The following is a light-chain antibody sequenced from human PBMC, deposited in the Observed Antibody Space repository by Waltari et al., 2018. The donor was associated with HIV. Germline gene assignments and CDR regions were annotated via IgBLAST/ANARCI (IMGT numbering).Light chain of an antibody. CDR3: CSHAGNFIFV. Sequence: QSALTQPHSVSGSPGQSLTISCTGPSTYVDTFVSWYQQHPGKAPKVIIFDGNKRPSGGPDRFSVAKSGNTASLTISGLQAEDEADYYCCSHAGNFIFVFGTGTKVTVL. CDR1: STYVDTF. CDR2: DGN. J-gene: IGLJ1*01. V-gene: IGLV2-11*01.